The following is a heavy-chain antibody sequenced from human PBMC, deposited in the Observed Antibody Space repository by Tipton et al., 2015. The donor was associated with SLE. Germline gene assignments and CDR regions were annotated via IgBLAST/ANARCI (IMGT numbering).Heavy chain of an antibody. V-gene: IGHV3-43*01. CDR2: ISWDGDST. Sequence: QLVQSGGGLVQPGGSLRLSCAASGFTFDDYTMHWVRQAPGKGLEWVSLISWDGDSTYYADSVKGRFTISRDNSKNSLYLQMNSLRTEDTALYYCAKDSGPYCSGGSCYFYWGQGTLVTVSS. CDR1: GFTFDDYT. J-gene: IGHJ4*02. CDR3: AKDSGPYCSGGSCYFY. D-gene: IGHD2-15*01.